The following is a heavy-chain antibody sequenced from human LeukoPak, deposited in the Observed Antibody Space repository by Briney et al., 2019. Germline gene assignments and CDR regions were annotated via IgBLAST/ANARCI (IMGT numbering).Heavy chain of an antibody. Sequence: ASVKASCKASGYTFTSYDINWVRQATGQGLEWMGWMNPNSGNTGYAQKFQGRVTMTRNTSISTAYMELSSLRSEDTAVYYCARANNDYYYYYMDVWGKGTTVTVSS. V-gene: IGHV1-8*01. D-gene: IGHD1/OR15-1a*01. CDR2: MNPNSGNT. CDR1: GYTFTSYD. J-gene: IGHJ6*03. CDR3: ARANNDYYYYYMDV.